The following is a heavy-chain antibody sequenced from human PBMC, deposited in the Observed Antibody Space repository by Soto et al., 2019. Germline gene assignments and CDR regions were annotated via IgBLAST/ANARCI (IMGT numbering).Heavy chain of an antibody. V-gene: IGHV6-1*01. Sequence: SQTLSLTCVISGDSVSSNSAALNWIRQSPSRGLEWLGRTYYRSKWYNDYAFSVKNRITINPDTYKNQFSLHLNSVTPEDTAVYYCARTPSSKTIDYRGWFDPWGQGTLVTVSS. J-gene: IGHJ5*02. CDR2: TYYRSKWYN. CDR1: GDSVSSNSAA. D-gene: IGHD3-10*01. CDR3: ARTPSSKTIDYRGWFDP.